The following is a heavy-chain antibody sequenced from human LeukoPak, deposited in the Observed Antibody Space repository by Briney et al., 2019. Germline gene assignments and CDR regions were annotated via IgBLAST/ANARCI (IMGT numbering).Heavy chain of an antibody. CDR1: GYTFTNHS. Sequence: ASVKVSCKASGYTFTNHSINWVREAPGQGLEYMGWINTNTGNPTYAQAFTGRIVFSLDTSVSTTYLQIRSLKAEDTAVYFCARRSMVQHMDVWGKGTTVIVSS. V-gene: IGHV7-4-1*02. J-gene: IGHJ6*03. CDR2: INTNTGNP. D-gene: IGHD3-10*01. CDR3: ARRSMVQHMDV.